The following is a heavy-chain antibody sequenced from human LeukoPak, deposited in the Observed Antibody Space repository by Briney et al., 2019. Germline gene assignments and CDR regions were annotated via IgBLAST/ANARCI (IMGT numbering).Heavy chain of an antibody. Sequence: PSETLSLTCTVSGGSISSYYWSWIRQPPGKGLEWIGYIYYSGSTNYNPSLKSRVTISVDTSKNQFSLKLSSVTAADTAVYYCARARIFRDAFDIWGQGTMVTVSS. V-gene: IGHV4-59*12. CDR2: IYYSGST. CDR3: ARARIFRDAFDI. CDR1: GGSISSYY. J-gene: IGHJ3*02.